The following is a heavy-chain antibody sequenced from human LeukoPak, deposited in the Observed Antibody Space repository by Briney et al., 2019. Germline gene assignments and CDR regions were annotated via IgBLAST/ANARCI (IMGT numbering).Heavy chain of an antibody. CDR2: IDTDGSTT. V-gene: IGHV3-74*01. CDR3: ARDQVPDYYDSPPGY. Sequence: PGKSLRLSCAASGFTFTSYWMHWVRQVPGKGPVWVSRIDTDGSTTNYADSVKGRFTISRDNSKNTLYLQMNSLRAEDTAVYYCARDQVPDYYDSPPGYWGQGTLVTVSS. J-gene: IGHJ4*02. D-gene: IGHD3-22*01. CDR1: GFTFTSYW.